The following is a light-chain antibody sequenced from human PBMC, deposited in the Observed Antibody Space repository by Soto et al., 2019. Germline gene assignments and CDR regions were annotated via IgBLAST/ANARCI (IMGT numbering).Light chain of an antibody. V-gene: IGKV3-11*01. CDR3: QQRSNWPPN. CDR2: DAS. CDR1: QSVSSS. Sequence: EIVLTQSPATLSLSPGERATLSCRASQSVSSSLAWYQQKPGQPPRLLIHDASSRATGIPARFSGSGSGTDFTLTISSLEPEDFAVYYCQQRSNWPPNFGQGTRLEI. J-gene: IGKJ5*01.